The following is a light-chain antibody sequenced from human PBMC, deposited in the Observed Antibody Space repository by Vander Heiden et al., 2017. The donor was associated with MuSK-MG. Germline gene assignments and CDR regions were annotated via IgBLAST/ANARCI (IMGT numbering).Light chain of an antibody. CDR2: EVS. CDR1: SSDVGDYNY. V-gene: IGLV2-14*01. Sequence: QSPLTQPASVSGSPGQSITISCTGTSSDVGDYNYVSWYQQHPGKAPKLLIYEVSNRPSGVSHRFSGSKSGNTASLTISGLQAEDESDYYCSSYTTSSTLLVFGGGTKLTVL. J-gene: IGLJ2*01. CDR3: SSYTTSSTLLV.